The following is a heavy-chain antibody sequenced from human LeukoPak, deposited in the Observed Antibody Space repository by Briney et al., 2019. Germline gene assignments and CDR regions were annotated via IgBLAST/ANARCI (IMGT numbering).Heavy chain of an antibody. J-gene: IGHJ3*02. CDR2: IYYSGST. CDR3: VRDWEEYGSGSSLDAFDI. CDR1: GGSISSYY. Sequence: KPSETLSLTCTVSGGSISSYYWSWIRQPPGKGLEWIGYIYYSGSTNYNPSLKSRVTISVDTSKNQFSLKLSSVTAADTAVYYCVRDWEEYGSGSSLDAFDIWGQGTMVTVSS. D-gene: IGHD3-10*01. V-gene: IGHV4-59*01.